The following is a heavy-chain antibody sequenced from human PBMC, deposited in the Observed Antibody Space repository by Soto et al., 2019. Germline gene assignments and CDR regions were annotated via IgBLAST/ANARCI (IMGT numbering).Heavy chain of an antibody. Sequence: PSETRSRSWAVSGYSIASGYYWSFIRQSPGKGLEWIGSIYHAGSVYYNPSLNSRVAVSLDTSKNHFSLKLTSVTAADTAVYYCARTFDYYGMDVWGQGTTVTVSS. CDR2: IYHAGSV. J-gene: IGHJ6*02. CDR1: GYSIASGYY. CDR3: ARTFDYYGMDV. V-gene: IGHV4-38-2*01.